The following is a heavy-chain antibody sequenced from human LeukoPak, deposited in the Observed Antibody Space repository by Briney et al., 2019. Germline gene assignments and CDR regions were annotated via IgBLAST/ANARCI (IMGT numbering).Heavy chain of an antibody. J-gene: IGHJ4*02. D-gene: IGHD1-26*01. CDR1: GGSISSGDYY. CDR3: ASSGSYYSSPAVDY. Sequence: PSQTLSLTCTVSGGSISSGDYYWSWLRQPPGKGLEWIAYIYYSGSTYYNPSLKSRVAISVDTSKNQFSLQLSSVTAADAAVYYCASSGSYYSSPAVDYWGQGTLVTVSS. CDR2: IYYSGST. V-gene: IGHV4-30-4*01.